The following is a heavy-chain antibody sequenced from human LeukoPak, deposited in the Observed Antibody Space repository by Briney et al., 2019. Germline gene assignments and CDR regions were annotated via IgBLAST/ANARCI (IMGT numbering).Heavy chain of an antibody. CDR3: ARGATGTVARFFDY. CDR2: INHSGST. V-gene: IGHV4-34*01. J-gene: IGHJ4*02. Sequence: GSLRLSCAASGFTFSDYYMSWIRQPPGKGLEWIGEINHSGSTNYNPSLKSRVTISVDTSKNQFSLKLSSVAAADTAVYYCARGATGTVARFFDYWGQGTLVTVSS. D-gene: IGHD6-19*01. CDR1: GFTFSDYY.